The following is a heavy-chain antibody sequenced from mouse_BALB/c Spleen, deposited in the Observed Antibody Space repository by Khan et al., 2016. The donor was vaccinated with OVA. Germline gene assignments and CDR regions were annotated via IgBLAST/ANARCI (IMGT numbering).Heavy chain of an antibody. CDR1: GFNIKDTY. Sequence: VQLKQSGAELVKPGASVKLSCTTSGFNIKDTYIHWVKQRLEQGLVWIGRIDPANGYTKFDPRFRGKATITTDTSPNTAYLQLSSLTSRATAVYYCARITYCDGSYWGQGTLVTVSS. J-gene: IGHJ3*01. CDR2: IDPANGYT. V-gene: IGHV14-3*02. D-gene: IGHD1-1*01. CDR3: ARITYCDGSY.